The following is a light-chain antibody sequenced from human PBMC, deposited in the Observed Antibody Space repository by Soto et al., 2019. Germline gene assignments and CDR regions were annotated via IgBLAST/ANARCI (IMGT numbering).Light chain of an antibody. CDR2: GNS. V-gene: IGLV1-40*01. J-gene: IGLJ3*02. CDR3: QSYDSSLSGWV. CDR1: SSNNGAGYD. Sequence: QSVPSQPPSVSGAPGQRVTMSCTGSSSNNGAGYDVHWYQQLPGTAPKLLIYGNSNRPSGVPDRFSGSKSGTSASLAITGLRAEDEADYYCQSYDSSLSGWVFGGGTKLTVL.